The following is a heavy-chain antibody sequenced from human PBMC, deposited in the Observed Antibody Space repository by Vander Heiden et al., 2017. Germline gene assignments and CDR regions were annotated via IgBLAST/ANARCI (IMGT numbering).Heavy chain of an antibody. CDR3: ARDRVILYSYGPDFDY. V-gene: IGHV1-18*04. J-gene: IGHJ4*02. CDR2: SSAYNGNT. Sequence: QVQLVQSGAEVKKPGASVKVSCKASGYTFTSYGISWVRQAPGQGLEWMGWSSAYNGNTNYAQKLQGRVTMTTDTSTSTAYMELRSLRSDDTAVYYCARDRVILYSYGPDFDYWGQGTLVTVSS. D-gene: IGHD5-18*01. CDR1: GYTFTSYG.